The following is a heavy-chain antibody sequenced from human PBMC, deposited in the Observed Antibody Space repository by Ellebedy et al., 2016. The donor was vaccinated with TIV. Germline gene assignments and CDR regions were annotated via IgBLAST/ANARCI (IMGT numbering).Heavy chain of an antibody. D-gene: IGHD3-16*01. Sequence: GESLKISCAASGFTFSSYGMHWVRQAPGKGLEWVAVIYHDGSNQYYADSVRGRFTISRDNSKKTVSLQMNNLRAEDTAVYYCVADGGEGGLPSFFKFWGQGTRVSVS. CDR2: IYHDGSNQ. CDR3: VADGGEGGLPSFFKF. CDR1: GFTFSSYG. V-gene: IGHV3-33*01. J-gene: IGHJ4*02.